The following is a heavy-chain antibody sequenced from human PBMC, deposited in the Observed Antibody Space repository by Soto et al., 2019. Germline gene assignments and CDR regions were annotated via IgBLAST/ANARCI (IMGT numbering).Heavy chain of an antibody. Sequence: QITLKESGPTLVKPTQTLTLTCTFTGFSLSTSGVGVGWIRQPPGKALEWLALIYWDDDKRYSPSLKSRLTITKATSKNQAVLTMTNMDPVDTATYSCAHSWYCSGGSCYYSYYFDYWGQGTLVTVSS. D-gene: IGHD2-15*01. CDR1: GFSLSTSGVG. V-gene: IGHV2-5*02. J-gene: IGHJ4*02. CDR2: IYWDDDK. CDR3: AHSWYCSGGSCYYSYYFDY.